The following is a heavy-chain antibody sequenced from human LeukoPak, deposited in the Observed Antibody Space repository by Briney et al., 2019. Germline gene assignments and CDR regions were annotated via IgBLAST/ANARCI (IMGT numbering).Heavy chain of an antibody. V-gene: IGHV3-21*01. D-gene: IGHD2-15*01. CDR2: ISSSSSYI. J-gene: IGHJ6*04. Sequence: GGSLRLSCAASGFTFSSYSMNWVRQAPGKGLEWVSSISSSSSYIYYADSVKVRFTISRDNAKNSLYLQMNSLRAEDTAVYYCARDVGRGYYYYGMDVWGKGTTVTVSS. CDR1: GFTFSSYS. CDR3: ARDVGRGYYYYGMDV.